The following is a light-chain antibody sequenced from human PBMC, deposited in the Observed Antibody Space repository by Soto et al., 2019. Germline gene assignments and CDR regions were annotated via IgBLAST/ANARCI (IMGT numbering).Light chain of an antibody. Sequence: DIQLTQSPSFLSASVGDRVTITCRASQGISSYLAWYQQKPGKAPKLLIYAASTLQSGVPSRFSGSGSGTEFILTISSLQPEDFATYYCQQLNSYPRNFGGGTKVDIK. CDR2: AAS. J-gene: IGKJ4*01. V-gene: IGKV1-9*01. CDR3: QQLNSYPRN. CDR1: QGISSY.